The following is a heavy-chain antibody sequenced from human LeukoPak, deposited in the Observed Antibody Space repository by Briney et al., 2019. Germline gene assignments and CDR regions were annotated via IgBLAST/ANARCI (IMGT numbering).Heavy chain of an antibody. D-gene: IGHD3-10*01. J-gene: IGHJ5*02. CDR2: IYYSGDT. V-gene: IGHV4-59*01. CDR1: DGAIAGYS. CDR3: VRGPYGSGISNWFDP. Sequence: SETLSLTCTVSDGAIAGYSWSWVRQAPGKGLEWIGYIYYSGDTNYNPSLQSRVTVSVDTSKNQFSLRLTSVSAADTAVYYCVRGPYGSGISNWFDPWGQGTRVIVSS.